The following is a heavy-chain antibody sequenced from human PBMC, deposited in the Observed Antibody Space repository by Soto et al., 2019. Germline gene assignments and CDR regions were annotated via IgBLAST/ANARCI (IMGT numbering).Heavy chain of an antibody. CDR3: ARGRYSGYASGHYFDY. CDR2: IYHSGST. Sequence: QVLLQESGPGLVKPSQTLSLTCTVSGGSINSVDYYWTWIRQPPGKGLEWIGRIYHSGSTNYNPSLKSRVTISVDTSKNQFALKLSSVTAADTAVYYCARGRYSGYASGHYFDYWGQGTLVTVSS. D-gene: IGHD5-12*01. V-gene: IGHV4-30-4*01. CDR1: GGSINSVDYY. J-gene: IGHJ4*02.